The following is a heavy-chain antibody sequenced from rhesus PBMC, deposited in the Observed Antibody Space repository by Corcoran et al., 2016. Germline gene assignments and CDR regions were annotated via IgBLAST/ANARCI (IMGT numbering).Heavy chain of an antibody. J-gene: IGHJ4*01. CDR1: GGSISSYW. CDR2: IYGGSGSP. Sequence: QVQLQESGPGVVKPSETLSLTCAVSGGSISSYWWGWIGQPPGKGLEWIGKIYGGSGSPSYNPSLKSRVTISSATSKNQFSLKLSSVTAADTAVYYCAKAIQRVQLPGANWGQGVLVTVSS. V-gene: IGHV4-147*01. D-gene: IGHD5-24*01. CDR3: AKAIQRVQLPGAN.